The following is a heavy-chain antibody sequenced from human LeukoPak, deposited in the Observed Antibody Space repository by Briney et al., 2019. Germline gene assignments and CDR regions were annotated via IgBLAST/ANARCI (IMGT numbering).Heavy chain of an antibody. V-gene: IGHV3-23*01. CDR3: TRVRTYDSSGYYSHCFDY. J-gene: IGHJ4*02. CDR1: GFNFSTYA. CDR2: ISASVGNT. D-gene: IGHD3-22*01. Sequence: GGSLRLSCAASGFNFSTYAMGWVRQAPGKGLEWVSAISASVGNTYYADSVKGRFTISRDSSKNTVYLQMNSLRVEDTAIYYCTRVRTYDSSGYYSHCFDYWAREPWSPSPQ.